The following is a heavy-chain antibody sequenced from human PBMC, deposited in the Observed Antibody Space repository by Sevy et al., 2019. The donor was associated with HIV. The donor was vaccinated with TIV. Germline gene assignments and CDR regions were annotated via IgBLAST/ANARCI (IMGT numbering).Heavy chain of an antibody. CDR1: GGSIISSSYY. Sequence: SETLSLTCTVSGGSIISSSYYWGWIRQPPGKGLEWIGSIYYSGSTYYNPSLKSRVTISVDTSKNQFSLKLSSVTAADTAVYYCARGYEGGYYYGSGSYPGNRFDPWGQGTLVTVSS. D-gene: IGHD3-10*01. CDR3: ARGYEGGYYYGSGSYPGNRFDP. CDR2: IYYSGST. J-gene: IGHJ5*02. V-gene: IGHV4-39*01.